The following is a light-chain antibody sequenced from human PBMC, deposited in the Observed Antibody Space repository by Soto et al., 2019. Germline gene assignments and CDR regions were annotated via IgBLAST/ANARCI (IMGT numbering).Light chain of an antibody. V-gene: IGKV1-39*01. J-gene: IGKJ2*01. Sequence: DIQMTQSPSSLAASVGDRVTISCRASQIISTYLNWYQQKPGQVPTLLIYGASSLQSEVPSRFSASGSGTDVTLSISCLRREDLEPYYCQQRYSTPHTFGQGTKLEIK. CDR3: QQRYSTPHT. CDR1: QIISTY. CDR2: GAS.